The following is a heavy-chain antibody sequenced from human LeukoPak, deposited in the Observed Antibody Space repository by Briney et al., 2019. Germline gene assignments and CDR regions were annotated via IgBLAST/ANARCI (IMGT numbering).Heavy chain of an antibody. Sequence: PGGSLRLSCAASGFTFSSYWMHWVRQPPGKRLVWVSRINGDGSTTHYADSVKGRFTISRDNAKNTLYLQMNSLRAEDTAVYYYVRRLATAGVLDFWGQGTLVTVSS. D-gene: IGHD6-13*01. V-gene: IGHV3-74*01. CDR2: INGDGSTT. J-gene: IGHJ4*02. CDR3: VRRLATAGVLDF. CDR1: GFTFSSYW.